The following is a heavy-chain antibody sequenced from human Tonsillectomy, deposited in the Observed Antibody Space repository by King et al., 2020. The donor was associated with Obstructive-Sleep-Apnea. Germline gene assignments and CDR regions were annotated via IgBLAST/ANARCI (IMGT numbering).Heavy chain of an antibody. CDR3: AGLGDYYYGMDV. CDR1: GYSIGSSNW. V-gene: IGHV4-28*01. CDR2: IFYTGST. Sequence: QLQESGPGLVKPSDTLSLTCAVSGYSIGSSNWWGWIRQPPGKGLEGIGYIFYTGSTYYNPSLKSRVTMSVDRSKNQFSLKLSPVTAADTAVYYCAGLGDYYYGMDVWGQGTTVTVSS. D-gene: IGHD3-16*01. J-gene: IGHJ6*02.